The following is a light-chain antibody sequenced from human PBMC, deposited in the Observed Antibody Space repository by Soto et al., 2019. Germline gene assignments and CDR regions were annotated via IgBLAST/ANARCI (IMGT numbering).Light chain of an antibody. J-gene: IGLJ1*01. V-gene: IGLV2-23*02. Sequence: QSVLTQPASVSGSPGQSITISCTGTSSDVGSYNLVSWYQQHPGKAPKLMIYEVSKRPSGVSNRFSGSKSGNTASLTISGLQAEDKADYYCCSYAGSSTYVFGTGTKVTVL. CDR2: EVS. CDR3: CSYAGSSTYV. CDR1: SSDVGSYNL.